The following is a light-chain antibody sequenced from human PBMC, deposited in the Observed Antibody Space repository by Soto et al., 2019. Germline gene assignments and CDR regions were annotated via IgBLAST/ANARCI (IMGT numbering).Light chain of an antibody. CDR2: GAS. V-gene: IGKV3-20*01. J-gene: IGKJ1*01. CDR1: QSVDTTF. CDR3: QQYMSSVT. Sequence: PGQRATLSCRASQSVDTTFFAWYQKKPGQAPRLLTYGASKRATGIPDRFSGSGSGTDFTLIISRLEPEDFAVYYCQQYMSSVTFGQGTKVEIK.